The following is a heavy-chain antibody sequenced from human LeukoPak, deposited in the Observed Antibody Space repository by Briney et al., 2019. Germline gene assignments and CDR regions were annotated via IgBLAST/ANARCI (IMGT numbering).Heavy chain of an antibody. J-gene: IGHJ3*02. Sequence: GGSLRLSCSASEFTLSSYWMTWVRQAPGKGLEWVANIRQDGNEKNYVDSVKGRFTISRDNAKNSLYLQLSSLRGEDTAVYYCARXXGXLQXSGTFIDALDTWGPGTMVTVSS. CDR2: IRQDGNEK. V-gene: IGHV3-7*01. CDR1: EFTLSSYW. CDR3: ARXXGXLQXSGTFIDALDT. D-gene: IGHD6-19*01.